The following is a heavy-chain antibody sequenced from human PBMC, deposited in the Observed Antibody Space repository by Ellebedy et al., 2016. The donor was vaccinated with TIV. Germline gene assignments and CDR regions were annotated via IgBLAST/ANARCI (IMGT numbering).Heavy chain of an antibody. Sequence: MPSETLSLTCTVSGGSISGSSYYWGWIRQHPGKGLEWIGYIYYTGSTYYNPSLKSRLIISADTSKNQFCLKLTSVTAADTAVYYCARGRWLQPYFDYWGQGTPVTVSS. V-gene: IGHV4-31*03. CDR2: IYYTGST. CDR1: GGSISGSSYY. J-gene: IGHJ4*02. CDR3: ARGRWLQPYFDY. D-gene: IGHD5-24*01.